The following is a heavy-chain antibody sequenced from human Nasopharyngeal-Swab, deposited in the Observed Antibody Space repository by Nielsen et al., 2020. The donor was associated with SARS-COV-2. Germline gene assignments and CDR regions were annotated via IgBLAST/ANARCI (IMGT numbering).Heavy chain of an antibody. Sequence: WVRQAPGQGLEWMGWISAYNGRTHYAQKFQGRVTTTTDTSTSTAYMDPRSLRSDDTAVYYCARDPRGPDYWGQGTLVTVSS. CDR3: ARDPRGPDY. D-gene: IGHD6-25*01. V-gene: IGHV1-18*01. J-gene: IGHJ4*02. CDR2: ISAYNGRT.